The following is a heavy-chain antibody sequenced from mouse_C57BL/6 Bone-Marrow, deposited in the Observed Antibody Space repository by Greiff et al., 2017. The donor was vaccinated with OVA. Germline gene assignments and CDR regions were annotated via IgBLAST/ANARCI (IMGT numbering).Heavy chain of an antibody. CDR1: GYTFTDYT. Sequence: QVQLQQSDAELVKPGASVKISCKASGYTFTDYTIHWMKQRPEQGLEWIGYIYPRDGSTKYNEKFKGKATLTADKSSSTAYMQLNSLTSEDSAVYFCARYDGYYRGFAYWGQGTLVTVSA. CDR2: IYPRDGST. CDR3: ARYDGYYRGFAY. V-gene: IGHV1-78*01. J-gene: IGHJ3*01. D-gene: IGHD2-3*01.